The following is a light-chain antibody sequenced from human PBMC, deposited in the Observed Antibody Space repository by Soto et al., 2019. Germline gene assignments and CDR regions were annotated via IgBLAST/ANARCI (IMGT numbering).Light chain of an antibody. CDR1: QSIGRW. CDR3: QQHINWPLT. V-gene: IGKV3-11*01. J-gene: IGKJ4*01. CDR2: EVS. Sequence: TQSPSTLSASVGDTVTVTCRASQSIGRWLAWYQQKPGQAPRLLIYEVSNRATGIPARFSGSGSGADFTLTISSLEPGDFALYYCQQHINWPLTFGGGTKV.